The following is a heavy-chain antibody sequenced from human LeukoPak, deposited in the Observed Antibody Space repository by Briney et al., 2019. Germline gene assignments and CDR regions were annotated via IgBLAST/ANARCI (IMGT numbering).Heavy chain of an antibody. CDR3: WGGDSSGYDY. J-gene: IGHJ4*02. Sequence: GGSLRLSCAASGFTFSSYAMHWVRQAPGKGLEWVGRIKGKTDGGTTDYAAPVKGRFAISRDDSKNTLYLQMNSLKTEDTAVYYCWGGDSSGYDYWGQGTLVTVSS. V-gene: IGHV3-15*07. CDR2: IKGKTDGGTT. CDR1: GFTFSSYA. D-gene: IGHD3-22*01.